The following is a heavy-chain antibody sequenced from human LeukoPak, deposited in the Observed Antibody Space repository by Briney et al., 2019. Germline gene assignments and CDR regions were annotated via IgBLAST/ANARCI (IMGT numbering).Heavy chain of an antibody. CDR3: ARHRRYFDY. V-gene: IGHV4-39*01. Sequence: PSENLSLTCTVSGDSISSGDYYWGWIRQPPGKGLEWIGSIYYSGSTYYNPSLKSRVTISVDTSKNQFSLKLSSVTAADTAVYYCARHRRYFDYWGQGTLVTVSS. J-gene: IGHJ4*02. CDR2: IYYSGST. D-gene: IGHD3-9*01. CDR1: GDSISSGDYY.